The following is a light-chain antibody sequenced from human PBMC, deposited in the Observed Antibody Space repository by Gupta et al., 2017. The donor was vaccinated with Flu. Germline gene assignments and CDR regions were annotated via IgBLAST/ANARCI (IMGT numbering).Light chain of an antibody. J-gene: IGKJ4*01. CDR2: GAS. CDR3: QQDGSSPLT. CDR1: QSVSSSY. V-gene: IGKV3-20*01. Sequence: IVLTQSPGTLSLSPGERATLSCRASQSVSSSYLAWYQQKPGQAPRLLIYGASSRATGIPDRFSGSGSGTDFTLTINRLEPEDFAVYYCQQDGSSPLTFGGGTKVEIK.